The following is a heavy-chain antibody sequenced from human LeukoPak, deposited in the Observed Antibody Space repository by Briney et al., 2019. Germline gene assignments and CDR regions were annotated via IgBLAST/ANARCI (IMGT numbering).Heavy chain of an antibody. CDR3: ARGTTEGFDP. J-gene: IGHJ5*02. Sequence: ASVKVSCKASGYTFTTYYMHWVRQAPGQGLEWMGIINPSGGSTTYAQNFQGRVTMTRDTSTSTAYMELSSLRSDDTAVYYCARGTTEGFDPWGQGTLVTVSS. V-gene: IGHV1-46*01. D-gene: IGHD1/OR15-1a*01. CDR2: INPSGGST. CDR1: GYTFTTYY.